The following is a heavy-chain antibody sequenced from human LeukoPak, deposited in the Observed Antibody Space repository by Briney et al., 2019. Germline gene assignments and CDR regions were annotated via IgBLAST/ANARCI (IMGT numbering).Heavy chain of an antibody. J-gene: IGHJ1*01. D-gene: IGHD5-18*01. V-gene: IGHV3-30*02. CDR2: IRYDGSNK. CDR3: VQSGYSYGYAEYFQQ. Sequence: GGSLRLSCAASGFTFSNYGMHWVRQAPGKGLEWVAFIRYDGSNKYYADSVKGRFTISRDNSKNPLYLQMNSLRAEDTAVYYCVQSGYSYGYAEYFQQWGQGTLVTVSS. CDR1: GFTFSNYG.